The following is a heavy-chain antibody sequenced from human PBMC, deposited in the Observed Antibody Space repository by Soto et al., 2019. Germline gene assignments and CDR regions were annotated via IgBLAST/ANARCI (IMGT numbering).Heavy chain of an antibody. CDR3: ARLPALYYYDSSGYPPIYGMDV. CDR2: IIPIFGTA. Sequence: QVQLVQSGAEVKKPGSSVKVSCKASGGTFSSYAISWVRQAPGQGLEWMGGIIPIFGTANYAQKFQGRVTITADKSTSTAYMELSSLRSEDTAVYYCARLPALYYYDSSGYPPIYGMDVWGQGTTVTVSS. J-gene: IGHJ6*02. D-gene: IGHD3-22*01. V-gene: IGHV1-69*06. CDR1: GGTFSSYA.